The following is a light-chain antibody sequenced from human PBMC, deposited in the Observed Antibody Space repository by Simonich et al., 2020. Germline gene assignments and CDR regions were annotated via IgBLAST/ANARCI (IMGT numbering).Light chain of an antibody. CDR1: QSVSSSD. V-gene: IGKV3D-20*01. J-gene: IGKJ1*01. CDR2: DAS. Sequence: EIVLTQSPGTLSLSPGERATLSCRASQSVSSSDLAWYQQKPGLAPRLLIYDASRRATGIPDRFSGSGSETDFTLTISRLEPEDFAVYYCQQYGSSPRTFGQGTKVEIK. CDR3: QQYGSSPRT.